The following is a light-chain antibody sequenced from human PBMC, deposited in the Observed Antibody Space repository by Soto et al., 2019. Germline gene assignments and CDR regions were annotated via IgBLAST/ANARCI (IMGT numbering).Light chain of an antibody. J-gene: IGLJ1*01. CDR3: RSYTSSRAYV. V-gene: IGLV2-14*01. CDR1: SSDVGGYNY. Sequence: QSSLTQPASVSGSPGQSITISCTGTSSDVGGYNYVSWYQQQSGKAPKLMIHEVSNRPSGVSNRFSGSKSGNTASLTISGLQAEDEADYYCRSYTSSRAYVLGSGTKVTVL. CDR2: EVS.